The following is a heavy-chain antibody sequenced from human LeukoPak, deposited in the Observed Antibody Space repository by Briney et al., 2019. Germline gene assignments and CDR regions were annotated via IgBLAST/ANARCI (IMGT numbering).Heavy chain of an antibody. CDR3: AKDVETAMNGVDY. Sequence: GGSLRLSCAASGFTFSSYGMRWVRQAPGKGLEWVAFIRYDGSNKYYADSVKGRFTISRDNSKNTLYLQMTSLRAEDTAVYYCAKDVETAMNGVDYWGQGTLVTVSS. CDR2: IRYDGSNK. CDR1: GFTFSSYG. J-gene: IGHJ4*02. D-gene: IGHD5-18*01. V-gene: IGHV3-30*02.